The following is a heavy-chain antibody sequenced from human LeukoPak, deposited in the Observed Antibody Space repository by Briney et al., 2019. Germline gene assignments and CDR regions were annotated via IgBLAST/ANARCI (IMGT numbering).Heavy chain of an antibody. D-gene: IGHD2-2*01. CDR1: GFTFSSYA. CDR2: MSGSGGST. CDR3: ANDIVVVPAAKTFDY. J-gene: IGHJ4*02. V-gene: IGHV3-23*01. Sequence: GGSLRLSCAASGFTFSSYAMSWVRQAPGKGLEWVSAMSGSGGSTYYADSVKGRFTISRDNSKNTLYLQMNSLRAEDTAVYYCANDIVVVPAAKTFDYWGQGTLVTVSS.